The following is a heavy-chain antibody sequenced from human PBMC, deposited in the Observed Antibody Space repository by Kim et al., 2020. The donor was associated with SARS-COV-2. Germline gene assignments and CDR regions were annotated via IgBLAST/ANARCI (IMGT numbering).Heavy chain of an antibody. CDR1: DNTFAIYD. CDR3: LSGSYHTY. Sequence: ASVKVSCKASDNTFAIYDVSWVRQAPGQGLEWMGRINAQGGNTYYAQNVQGRVTTTKDTSTSTAFMELSSLRSDDTAVYFCLSGSYHTYWGQGTLVTVSS. CDR2: INAQGGNT. D-gene: IGHD1-1*01. V-gene: IGHV1-18*01. J-gene: IGHJ4*02.